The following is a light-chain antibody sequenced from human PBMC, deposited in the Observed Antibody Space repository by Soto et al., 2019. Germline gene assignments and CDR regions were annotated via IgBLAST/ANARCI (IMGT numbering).Light chain of an antibody. V-gene: IGKV3-11*01. J-gene: IGKJ1*01. CDR2: DAS. CDR3: QQRGNWPT. CDR1: QSVSSY. Sequence: EIVLTQSPATLSLSPGERATLSCRASQSVSSYLSWYQQKPGQAPRLLIYDASNRATGIPARFSASGSGTDFTLTISSLEPEDFAVYYCQQRGNWPTFGQGTKVEVK.